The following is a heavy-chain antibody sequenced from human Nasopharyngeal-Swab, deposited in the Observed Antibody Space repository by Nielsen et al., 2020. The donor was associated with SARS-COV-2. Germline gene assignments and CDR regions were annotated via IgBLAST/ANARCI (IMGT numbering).Heavy chain of an antibody. CDR1: GFSLSTSGMC. CDR2: IDWDDDK. J-gene: IGHJ3*02. V-gene: IGHV2-70*11. Sequence: SGPTLVKPTQTLTLTCTFSGFSLSTSGMCVSWIRQPPGKALEWLARIDWDDDKYCSTSLKTRLTISKDTSKNQVVLTMTNMDPVDTATYYCSRTLYGSGSFAFDIWGQGTMVTVSS. CDR3: SRTLYGSGSFAFDI. D-gene: IGHD3-10*01.